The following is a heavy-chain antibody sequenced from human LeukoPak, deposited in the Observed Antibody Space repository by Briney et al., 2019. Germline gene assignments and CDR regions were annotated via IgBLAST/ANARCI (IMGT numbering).Heavy chain of an antibody. CDR2: INSDGSST. V-gene: IGHV3-74*01. D-gene: IGHD3-22*01. CDR1: GFTFSTYW. Sequence: GGSLRLSCAASGFTFSTYWMHWVRQAPGKGLVWVSRINSDGSSTNYADSVKGRFTISRDNAKNTLNLQMNSLRAEDTAVYYCVRDMGYYDKVWGQGTLVTVSS. CDR3: VRDMGYYDKV. J-gene: IGHJ4*02.